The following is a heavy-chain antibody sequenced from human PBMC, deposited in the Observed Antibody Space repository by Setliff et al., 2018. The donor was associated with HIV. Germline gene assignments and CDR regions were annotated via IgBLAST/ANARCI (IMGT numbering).Heavy chain of an antibody. Sequence: PGGSLRLSCAASGFTFSSYGMHWVRQAPGKGLEWVAVISHDGSNKYYADSVKGRFTISRDNSKNTLHLQMNSLRAEDTALYYCAKDHGLVPLGEFDYWGQGTLVTVSS. J-gene: IGHJ4*02. V-gene: IGHV3-30*18. D-gene: IGHD3-16*01. CDR1: GFTFSSYG. CDR2: ISHDGSNK. CDR3: AKDHGLVPLGEFDY.